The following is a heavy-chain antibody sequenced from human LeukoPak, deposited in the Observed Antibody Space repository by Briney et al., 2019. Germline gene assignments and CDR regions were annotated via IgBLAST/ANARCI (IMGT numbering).Heavy chain of an antibody. V-gene: IGHV1-18*01. CDR2: ISAYNGNT. CDR3: ARDPYGSGSYTDGDY. J-gene: IGHJ4*02. D-gene: IGHD3-10*01. CDR1: GYTFTSYG. Sequence: GASVKVSCKASGYTFTSYGISWVRQAPGQGLEWMGWISAYNGNTNYAQKLQGRVTMTTDTSTSTAYMELRSLRSDDTAVYYCARDPYGSGSYTDGDYWGQGTLVTVSS.